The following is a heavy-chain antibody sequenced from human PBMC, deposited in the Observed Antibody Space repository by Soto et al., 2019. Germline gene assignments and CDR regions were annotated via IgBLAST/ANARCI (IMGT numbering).Heavy chain of an antibody. D-gene: IGHD1-26*01. Sequence: EVQLSESGGGLVQPGGSLRLSCAASGFTFRTYAMSWVRQAPGKGLEWVSAISGSGDSISYADSVKGRFTISTVNSKTTLNLHMNSRRAEDTAVYYWAKKWDTTFSTSARWGQGTLFTV. CDR2: ISGSGDSI. CDR1: GFTFRTYA. CDR3: AKKWDTTFSTSAR. V-gene: IGHV3-23*01. J-gene: IGHJ4*02.